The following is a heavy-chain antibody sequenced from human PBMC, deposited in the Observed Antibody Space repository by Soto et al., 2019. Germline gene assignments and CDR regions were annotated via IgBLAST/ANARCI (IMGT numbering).Heavy chain of an antibody. CDR1: GGSIRGHYW. CDR2: IYHGGAT. J-gene: IGHJ6*02. D-gene: IGHD1-1*01. Sequence: QVQLQESGPGLLKPSGTLSLTCAVSGGSIRGHYWWSWVRQTPGKGLEWIGEIYHGGATNYNPSLKSRVTMSTDESKIQLSLKLSSVTAADTAVYYCAHQTISYTLDVWGQWTTVTVSS. V-gene: IGHV4-4*02. CDR3: AHQTISYTLDV.